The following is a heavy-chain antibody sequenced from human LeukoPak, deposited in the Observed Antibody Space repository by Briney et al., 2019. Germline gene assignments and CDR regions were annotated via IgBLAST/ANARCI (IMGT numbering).Heavy chain of an antibody. Sequence: GGSLRLSCAASGFTFSSYSMNWVRQAPGKGLEWASSISSSSSYIYYADSVKGRFTISRDNAKNSLYLQMNSLRAEDTAVYYCARGIGWELLSGLYYFDYWGQGTLVTVSS. D-gene: IGHD1-26*01. CDR3: ARGIGWELLSGLYYFDY. J-gene: IGHJ4*02. CDR2: ISSSSSYI. CDR1: GFTFSSYS. V-gene: IGHV3-21*01.